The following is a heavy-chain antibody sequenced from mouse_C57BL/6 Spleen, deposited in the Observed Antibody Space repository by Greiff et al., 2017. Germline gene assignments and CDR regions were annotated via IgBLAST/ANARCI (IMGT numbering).Heavy chain of an antibody. D-gene: IGHD2-5*01. CDR2: IYPGDGDT. CDR1: GYAFSSSW. Sequence: QVQLKQSGPELVKPGASVKISCKASGYAFSSSWMNWVKQRPGQGLEWIGRIYPGDGDTNYNGKFKGKATLTADKSSSTAYMQLSSLTSEDSAVYFCARVGSNYDFDYWGQGTTLTVSS. J-gene: IGHJ2*01. CDR3: ARVGSNYDFDY. V-gene: IGHV1-82*01.